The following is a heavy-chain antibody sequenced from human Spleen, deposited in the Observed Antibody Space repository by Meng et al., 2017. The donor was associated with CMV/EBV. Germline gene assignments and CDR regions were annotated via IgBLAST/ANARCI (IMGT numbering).Heavy chain of an antibody. D-gene: IGHD1-14*01. J-gene: IGHJ6*02. Sequence: GGSLRLSCAASGFTFSSYAMHWVRQAPGKGLEWVAVISYDGSNKYYADSVKGRFTISRDSSKNTLYLQMNSLRAEDTAVYYCARYSRNRYYYYGMDVWGQGTTVTVSS. V-gene: IGHV3-30*14. CDR3: ARYSRNRYYYYGMDV. CDR2: ISYDGSNK. CDR1: GFTFSSYA.